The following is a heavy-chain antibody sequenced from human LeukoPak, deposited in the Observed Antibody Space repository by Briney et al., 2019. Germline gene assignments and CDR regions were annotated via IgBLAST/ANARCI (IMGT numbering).Heavy chain of an antibody. CDR3: ARGRLVVAVSGWFDP. CDR2: ISWNSGSI. CDR1: GFTFDDYA. Sequence: GGSLRLSCAASGFTFDDYAMHWVRQAPGKGLEWVSGISWNSGSIGYADSVKGRFTISRDNAKNSLYLQMNSLRAEDTAVYYCARGRLVVAVSGWFDPWGQGTLVTVSS. D-gene: IGHD2-15*01. J-gene: IGHJ5*02. V-gene: IGHV3-9*01.